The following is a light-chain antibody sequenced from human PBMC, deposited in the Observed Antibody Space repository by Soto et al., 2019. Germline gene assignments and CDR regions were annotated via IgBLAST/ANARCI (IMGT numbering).Light chain of an antibody. V-gene: IGKV1-5*03. J-gene: IGKJ1*01. CDR3: QHWNDYSWT. CDR2: KTS. CDR1: QSISIC. Sequence: DIHMTQSPSTLSASVGDRVTITCRASQSISICLALYQQNPGKAPNLLIYKTSSLKTGVPSSFSCSGSGTESTLTISSLQPDDFASYYCQHWNDYSWTFGQGTKVEVK.